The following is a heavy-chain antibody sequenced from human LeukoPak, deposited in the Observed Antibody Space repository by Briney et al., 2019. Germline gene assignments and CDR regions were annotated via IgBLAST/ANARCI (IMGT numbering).Heavy chain of an antibody. CDR3: ARVTHYYYYYMDV. Sequence: KPSETLSLTCTVSGYSISSGCYWGWIRQPPGKGLEWIGSIYHSGSTYYNPSLKSRVTISVDTSKNQFSLKLSSVTAADTAVYYCARVTHYYYYYMDVWGKGTTVTVSS. J-gene: IGHJ6*03. CDR1: GYSISSGCY. V-gene: IGHV4-38-2*02. CDR2: IYHSGST.